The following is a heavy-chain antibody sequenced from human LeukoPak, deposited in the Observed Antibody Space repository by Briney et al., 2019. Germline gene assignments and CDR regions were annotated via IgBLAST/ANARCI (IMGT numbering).Heavy chain of an antibody. J-gene: IGHJ3*02. CDR2: IGTAGDT. V-gene: IGHV3-13*01. CDR1: GFTSSSYD. D-gene: IGHD6-13*01. Sequence: GGSLRLSCAASGFTSSSYDMHWVRQATGKGLEWVSAIGTAGDTYYPGSVKGRFTISRENAKNSLYLQMNSLRAGDTAVYYCARVGPYSSSWYGAFDIWGQGTMVTVSS. CDR3: ARVGPYSSSWYGAFDI.